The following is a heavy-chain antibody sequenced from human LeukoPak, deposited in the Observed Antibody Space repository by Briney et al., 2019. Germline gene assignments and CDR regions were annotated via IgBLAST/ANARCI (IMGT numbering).Heavy chain of an antibody. J-gene: IGHJ4*02. CDR3: AADSGYLNN. Sequence: PSETLSLTCTVSGGSISSSSYYWGWIRQPPGKGLEWIGSIYYSGSTYYNPSLKSRVTISVDTSKNQFSLKLSSVTAADTAVYYCAADSGYLNNWGQGTLVTVSS. CDR1: GGSISSSSYY. V-gene: IGHV4-39*01. D-gene: IGHD3-22*01. CDR2: IYYSGST.